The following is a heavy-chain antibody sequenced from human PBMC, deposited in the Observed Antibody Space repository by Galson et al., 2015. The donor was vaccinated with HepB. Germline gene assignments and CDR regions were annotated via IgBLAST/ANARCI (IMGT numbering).Heavy chain of an antibody. J-gene: IGHJ5*02. Sequence: SLRLSCAATGFTFSDYSMTWVRQAPGKGLEWLSYISDSGTATFYADSVRGRFTISRDNAKNSLYLQMNSLRDEDTAVYYCARATLRWFDPWGQGALVTVSS. CDR1: GFTFSDYS. V-gene: IGHV3-11*01. D-gene: IGHD3-16*01. CDR2: ISDSGTAT. CDR3: ARATLRWFDP.